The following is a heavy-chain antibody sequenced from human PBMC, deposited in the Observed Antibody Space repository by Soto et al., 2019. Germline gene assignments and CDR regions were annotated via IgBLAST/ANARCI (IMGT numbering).Heavy chain of an antibody. Sequence: QVQLVESGGGVVQPGRSLRLSCAASGFTFSSYAMHWVRQAPGKGLEWVAVISYDGSNKYYADSVKGRFTISRDNSKNTLYLQMNSLRAEDTAVYYCARDGIPARRIAAAATDEWFDPWGQGTLVTVSS. J-gene: IGHJ5*02. CDR2: ISYDGSNK. CDR3: ARDGIPARRIAAAATDEWFDP. CDR1: GFTFSSYA. V-gene: IGHV3-30-3*01. D-gene: IGHD6-13*01.